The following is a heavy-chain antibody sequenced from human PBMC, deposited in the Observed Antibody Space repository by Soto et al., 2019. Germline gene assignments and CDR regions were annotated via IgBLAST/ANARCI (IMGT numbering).Heavy chain of an antibody. CDR1: GYSFTSYW. V-gene: IGHV5-10-1*01. CDR3: VKQSGSGSYFNVGSGGHFDY. CDR2: IDPSDSYT. Sequence: LGESLKISCKGSGYSFTSYWISWVRQMPGKGLEWMGRIDPSDSYTNYSPSFQGHVTISADNSKNTLYLQMTSLRAEDTAVYYCVKQSGSGSYFNVGSGGHFDYRGQGTLVTVSS. J-gene: IGHJ4*02. D-gene: IGHD3-10*01.